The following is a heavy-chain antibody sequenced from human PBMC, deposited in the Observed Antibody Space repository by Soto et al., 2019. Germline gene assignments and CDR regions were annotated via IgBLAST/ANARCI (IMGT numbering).Heavy chain of an antibody. CDR1: GFTISSYA. Sequence: GWSLRLSSAASGFTISSYAMSWVRQAPGKGLEWVSAISGSGGSTYYADSVKGRFTISRDNSKNTLYLQMNSLRAEDTAVYYCAKSWDYYDSSGYYYYYGMDVWGQGTTVTVSS. CDR2: ISGSGGST. CDR3: AKSWDYYDSSGYYYYYGMDV. J-gene: IGHJ6*02. D-gene: IGHD3-22*01. V-gene: IGHV3-23*01.